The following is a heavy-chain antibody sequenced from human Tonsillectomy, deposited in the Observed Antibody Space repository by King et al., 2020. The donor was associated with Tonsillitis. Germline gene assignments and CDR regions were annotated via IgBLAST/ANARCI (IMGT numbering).Heavy chain of an antibody. V-gene: IGHV3-30*18. CDR3: AKPRYNYRSYNYGLDV. J-gene: IGHJ6*02. CDR2: ISYDESDK. D-gene: IGHD5-24*01. Sequence: VQLVESGGGVVQPGRSLRLSCAASGFSLSYFGMHWVRQAPGKGLEWMAVISYDESDKYYADPGKGRFTISRDTSKNTLYLQMNSLRAEDTAVYYCAKPRYNYRSYNYGLDVWGQGTTVTVSS. CDR1: GFSLSYFG.